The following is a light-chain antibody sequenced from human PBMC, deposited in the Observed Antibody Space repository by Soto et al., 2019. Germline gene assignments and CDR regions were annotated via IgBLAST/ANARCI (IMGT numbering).Light chain of an antibody. CDR1: QSLLHSNGYNY. CDR3: MQALQTPIT. J-gene: IGKJ5*01. CDR2: LGS. Sequence: DIVMTQSPLSLPVTPGEPASSSFSSSQSLLHSNGYNYLDWYLQKPGQSPQLLIYLGSNRASGVPDRFSGSGSGTDFTLKISRVEAEDVGVYYCMQALQTPITFGQGTRLEIK. V-gene: IGKV2-28*01.